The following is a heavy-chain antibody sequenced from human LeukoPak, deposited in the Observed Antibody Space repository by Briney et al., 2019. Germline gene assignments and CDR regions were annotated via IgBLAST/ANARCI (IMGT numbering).Heavy chain of an antibody. CDR3: AKDTQRGSYGY. J-gene: IGHJ4*02. CDR2: TDGSGVTT. D-gene: IGHD1-26*01. Sequence: PGGSLRLSCAASGFTFNIYVMSWVRQAPGKGLEWVSGTDGSGVTTYYADSVQGRFTISRDNSKNTLYLQMNSLRAEDTAVYYCAKDTQRGSYGYWGQGTLVTVCS. V-gene: IGHV3-23*01. CDR1: GFTFNIYV.